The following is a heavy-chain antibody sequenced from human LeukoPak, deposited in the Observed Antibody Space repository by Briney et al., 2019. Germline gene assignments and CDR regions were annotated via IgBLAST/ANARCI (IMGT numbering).Heavy chain of an antibody. D-gene: IGHD3-22*01. V-gene: IGHV3-7*01. Sequence: GGSLRLSCVASGFTFSSYWMSWVRQAPGKGLEWVANIKQDGSEKYYVDSVKGRFTISRDNAKNSLYLQMNSLRAEDTAVYYCARDWYYYDSSGYLGGQGTLVTVSS. J-gene: IGHJ4*02. CDR3: ARDWYYYDSSGYL. CDR2: IKQDGSEK. CDR1: GFTFSSYW.